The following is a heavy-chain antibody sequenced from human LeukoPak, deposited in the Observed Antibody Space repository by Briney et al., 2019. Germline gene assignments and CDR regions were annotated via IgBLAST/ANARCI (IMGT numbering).Heavy chain of an antibody. V-gene: IGHV3-7*01. CDR2: IDPDGSEK. Sequence: GGSLRVSCAASGFYFSRFGMSWVRQAPGKGLEWVANIDPDGSEKYYVDSVKGRFTISRDNAKNSLYLQMNSLSPEDTAVYYCAKRGSHFDFDYWGQGTLVTVSS. J-gene: IGHJ4*02. D-gene: IGHD1-26*01. CDR1: GFYFSRFG. CDR3: AKRGSHFDFDY.